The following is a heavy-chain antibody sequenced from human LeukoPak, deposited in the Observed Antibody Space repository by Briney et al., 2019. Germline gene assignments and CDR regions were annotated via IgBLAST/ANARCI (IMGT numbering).Heavy chain of an antibody. D-gene: IGHD5-24*01. CDR1: GFTFSGYA. J-gene: IGHJ4*02. Sequence: PGGSLRLSCAASGFTFSGYAMNWVRQAPGKGLEWVSLIFASGSTTKYADSVKGRFTISRDNSKNTLYLQMNSLRAEDTAVYYCAKKNYHRFDYWGQGTLVIVSS. V-gene: IGHV3-23*05. CDR2: IFASGSTT. CDR3: AKKNYHRFDY.